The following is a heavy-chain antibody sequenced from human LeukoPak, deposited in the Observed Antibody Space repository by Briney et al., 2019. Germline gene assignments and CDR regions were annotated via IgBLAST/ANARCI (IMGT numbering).Heavy chain of an antibody. CDR3: ATDHDYTKGLDP. D-gene: IGHD4-11*01. Sequence: PGGSPRLSCAASKFPGFIFSNAWLYWVRQAPGKGLEWVARLKSKVDGGEIDYAAPVKGRFTISRDDSRDTLFLQMNNLQNEDTGVYYCATDHDYTKGLDPWGQGTLVTVSS. V-gene: IGHV3-15*01. CDR2: LKSKVDGGEI. J-gene: IGHJ5*02. CDR1: KFPGFIFSNAW.